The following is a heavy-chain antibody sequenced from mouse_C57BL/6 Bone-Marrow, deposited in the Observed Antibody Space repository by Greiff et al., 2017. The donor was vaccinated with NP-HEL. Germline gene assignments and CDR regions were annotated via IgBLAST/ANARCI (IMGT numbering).Heavy chain of an antibody. CDR2: INYDGSST. V-gene: IGHV5-16*01. Sequence: VHLVESEGGLVQPGSSMKLSCTASGFTFSDYYMAWVRQVPEKGLEWVANINYDGSSTYYLDSLKSRFIISRDNAKNILYLQMSSLKSEDTATYYCARAHYYGSSLDYWGQGTTLTVSS. CDR1: GFTFSDYY. J-gene: IGHJ2*01. D-gene: IGHD1-1*01. CDR3: ARAHYYGSSLDY.